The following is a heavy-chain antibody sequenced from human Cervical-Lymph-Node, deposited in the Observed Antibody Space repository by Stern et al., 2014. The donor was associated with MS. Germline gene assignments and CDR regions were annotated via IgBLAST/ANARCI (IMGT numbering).Heavy chain of an antibody. D-gene: IGHD4-17*01. CDR3: VREVYGDLRRLDH. CDR1: GYTFTSYG. V-gene: IGHV1-18*01. Sequence: QVQLVQSGAEVQKPGASVTVSCKASGYTFTSYGINWVRQAPGQGLEWMGWISTYNGNPNYAQKFQDRFTMTAETSTETAYMELGSLRFDDTAVYYCVREVYGDLRRLDHWGQGTLITVSS. CDR2: ISTYNGNP. J-gene: IGHJ4*02.